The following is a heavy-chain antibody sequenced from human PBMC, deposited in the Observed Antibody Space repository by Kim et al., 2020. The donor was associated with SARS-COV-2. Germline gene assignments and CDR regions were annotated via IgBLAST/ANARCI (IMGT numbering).Heavy chain of an antibody. J-gene: IGHJ6*02. CDR2: IWYDGSNK. V-gene: IGHV3-33*01. CDR3: ARDGPIIAAAGTGYYYYGMDV. D-gene: IGHD6-13*01. Sequence: GGSLRLSCAASGFTFSSYGMHWVRQAPGKGLEWVAVIWYDGSNKYYADSVKGRFTISRDNSKNTLYLQMNSLRAEDTAVYYCARDGPIIAAAGTGYYYYGMDVWGQGTTVTVSS. CDR1: GFTFSSYG.